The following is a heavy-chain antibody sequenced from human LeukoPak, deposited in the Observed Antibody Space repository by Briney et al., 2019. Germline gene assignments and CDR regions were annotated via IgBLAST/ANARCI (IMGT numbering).Heavy chain of an antibody. CDR3: AKDGSSSRYYYYMDV. CDR1: GFTFSDYT. Sequence: GGSLRLSCAASGFTFSDYTMNWVRQAPGKGLEWVSGISWNSGSIGYADSVKGRFTISRDNAKNSLYLQMNSLRAEDMALYYCAKDGSSSRYYYYMDVWGKGTTVTVSS. CDR2: ISWNSGSI. J-gene: IGHJ6*03. V-gene: IGHV3-9*03. D-gene: IGHD6-13*01.